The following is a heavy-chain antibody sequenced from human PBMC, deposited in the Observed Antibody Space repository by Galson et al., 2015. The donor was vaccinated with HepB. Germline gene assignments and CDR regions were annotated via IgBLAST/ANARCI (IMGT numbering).Heavy chain of an antibody. CDR2: ISPNSGST. D-gene: IGHD2-21*02. CDR1: GYPFTGYY. Sequence: SVKVSCKASGYPFTGYYIHWVRQAPGQGLEWMGWISPNSGSTKYAQKFQGRVTMTRDTSINTAYMELSRLRSDDTAVYYCARDRAGDEYYFDYWGQGTLVTVSS. CDR3: ARDRAGDEYYFDY. V-gene: IGHV1-2*02. J-gene: IGHJ4*02.